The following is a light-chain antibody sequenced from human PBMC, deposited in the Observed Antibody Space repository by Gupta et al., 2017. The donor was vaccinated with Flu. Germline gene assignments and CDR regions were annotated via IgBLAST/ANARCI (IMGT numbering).Light chain of an antibody. J-gene: IGKJ1*01. CDR2: DAS. CDR1: QRIKNY. CDR3: QQSDSTPWM. Sequence: DIQMTQSPSCLSASVGDRVTITCRASQRIKNYLNWYQQKPGKAPKLLIYDASKLKGGVPSRFSGSGCGTDFTLTISKLQPEDFATYYCQQSDSTPWMFGQGTNVEIK. V-gene: IGKV1-39*01.